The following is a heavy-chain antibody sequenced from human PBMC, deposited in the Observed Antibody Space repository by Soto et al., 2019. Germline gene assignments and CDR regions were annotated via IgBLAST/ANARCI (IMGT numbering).Heavy chain of an antibody. V-gene: IGHV1-46*01. CDR2: IKPSGGST. J-gene: IGHJ4*02. CDR1: ENTFTSHF. CDR3: ASHDDRGNYGH. Sequence: QVQLVQSGAEVKKPGASVKVSCKASENTFTSHFMHWVRQAPGQGLEWMGIIKPSGGSTTYAKNLQGGITVTRDTSTSTVYMELSSLGSEDTAVYYRASHDDRGNYGHWGQGTLVTVSS. D-gene: IGHD3-16*01.